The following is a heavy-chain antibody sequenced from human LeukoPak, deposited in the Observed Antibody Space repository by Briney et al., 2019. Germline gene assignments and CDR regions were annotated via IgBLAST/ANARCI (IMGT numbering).Heavy chain of an antibody. CDR2: INSDGSST. D-gene: IGHD2-15*01. CDR1: GFTFSSYW. CDR3: ARDATVVVVAEDYYYYYGMDV. Sequence: GGSLRLSCAASGFTFSSYWMHWVRQAPGKGLVWVSRINSDGSSTSYADSVKGRFTISRDNAKNTLYLQMNSLRAEDTAVYYCARDATVVVVAEDYYYYYGMDVWGQGTTVTVSS. V-gene: IGHV3-74*01. J-gene: IGHJ6*02.